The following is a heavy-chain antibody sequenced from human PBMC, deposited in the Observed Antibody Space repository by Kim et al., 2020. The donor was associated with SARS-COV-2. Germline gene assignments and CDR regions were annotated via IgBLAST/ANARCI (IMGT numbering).Heavy chain of an antibody. J-gene: IGHJ4*02. V-gene: IGHV3-23*01. D-gene: IGHD3-16*01. CDR2: GSGAST. Sequence: GSGASTYSPDSVKGRFTISRDNSKNTLYLQMNSLRAEDTAVYYCAKNVWYWGQGTLGTVSS. CDR3: AKNVWY.